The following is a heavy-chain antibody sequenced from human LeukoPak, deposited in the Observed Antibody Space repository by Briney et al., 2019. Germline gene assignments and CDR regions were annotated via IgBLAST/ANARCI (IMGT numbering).Heavy chain of an antibody. CDR2: ISGSGGTA. D-gene: IGHD1-26*01. CDR1: GFTFSIYA. Sequence: GGSLRLSCAASGFTFSIYAMSWVRQAPGKGLEWVSAISGSGGTAYYADSVKGRFTISRDNSENTLYLQMNSLRAEDTAVYYCAKGGEWELPIDYWGQGTLVTVSS. CDR3: AKGGEWELPIDY. J-gene: IGHJ4*02. V-gene: IGHV3-23*01.